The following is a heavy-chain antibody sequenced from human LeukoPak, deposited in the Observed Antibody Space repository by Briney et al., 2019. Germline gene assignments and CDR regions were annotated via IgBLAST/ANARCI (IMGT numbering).Heavy chain of an antibody. D-gene: IGHD5-18*01. V-gene: IGHV1-69*13. CDR3: ARTTAMVTIFDY. CDR1: GGTFSSYA. CDR2: IIPIFGTA. Sequence: SVKVSCKASGGTFSSYAISWVRQAPGQGLEWMGGIIPIFGTANYAQKFQGRVTITADESTSTAYMELSSLRSEDTAVYYCARTTAMVTIFDYWGQGTLVTVSS. J-gene: IGHJ4*02.